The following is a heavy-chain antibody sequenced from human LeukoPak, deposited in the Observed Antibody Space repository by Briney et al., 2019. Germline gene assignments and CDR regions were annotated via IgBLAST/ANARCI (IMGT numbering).Heavy chain of an antibody. D-gene: IGHD3-10*01. Sequence: GRSLRLSCAASGFTFSSYSMNWVRQAPGKGLEWVSSINSSSSSYIYYADSVKGRFTISRDNAKNSLYLQMNSLRAEDTAVYYCARQLGPHYGSGSYYQFDYWGQGTLVTVSS. CDR1: GFTFSSYS. CDR2: INSSSSSYI. V-gene: IGHV3-21*01. J-gene: IGHJ4*02. CDR3: ARQLGPHYGSGSYYQFDY.